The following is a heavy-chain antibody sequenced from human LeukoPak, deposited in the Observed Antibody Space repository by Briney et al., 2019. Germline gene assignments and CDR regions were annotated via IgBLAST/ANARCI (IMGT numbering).Heavy chain of an antibody. CDR1: GGSISSYY. J-gene: IGHJ4*02. D-gene: IGHD1-26*01. CDR3: ARRATSGPPYYLDY. V-gene: IGHV4-59*08. Sequence: SETLSLTCTVSGGSISSYYWSWIRQPPGKGLEWIGYIHYSGSISYNPSLKSRVTMSVDTSKNHFSLRLSSVTAADTATYYCARRATSGPPYYLDYWGQGILVTVSS. CDR2: IHYSGSI.